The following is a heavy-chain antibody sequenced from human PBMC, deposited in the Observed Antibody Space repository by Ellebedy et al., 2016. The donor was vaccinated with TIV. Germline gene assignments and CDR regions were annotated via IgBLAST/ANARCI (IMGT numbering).Heavy chain of an antibody. Sequence: GESLKISXSASGFTFSSYAMSWVRQAPGKGLEWVSAISGSGGSTYYADSVKGRFTISRDNSKNTLYLQMNSLRAEDTAVYYCAKDGLYCSGGSCYKNYFDYWGQGTLVTVSS. V-gene: IGHV3-23*01. J-gene: IGHJ4*02. CDR3: AKDGLYCSGGSCYKNYFDY. D-gene: IGHD2-15*01. CDR1: GFTFSSYA. CDR2: ISGSGGST.